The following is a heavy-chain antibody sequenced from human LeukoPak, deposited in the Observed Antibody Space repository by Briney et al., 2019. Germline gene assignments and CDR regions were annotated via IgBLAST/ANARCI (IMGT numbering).Heavy chain of an antibody. CDR3: ARFLTVAVVPQRVDC. V-gene: IGHV3-21*01. CDR1: GFNFDSYT. CDR2: ISSGSGHI. J-gene: IGHJ4*02. D-gene: IGHD6-19*01. Sequence: GGSLRLSCAASGFNFDSYTMTWVRQAPGKGLEWGSSISSGSGHIYYADSMKGRFTISRDNAKSSLYLQMNSLRAEDTAVYYCARFLTVAVVPQRVDCWGQGTLVTVSS.